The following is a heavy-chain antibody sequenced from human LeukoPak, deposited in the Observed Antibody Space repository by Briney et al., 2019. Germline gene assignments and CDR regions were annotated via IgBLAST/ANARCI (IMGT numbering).Heavy chain of an antibody. CDR1: GGSFSGYY. Sequence: PSETLSLTCAVYGGSFSGYYWNWIRQPPGKGLEWIGEINHSGSTNYNPSLKSRVTISVDTSKNQFSLKLSSVTAADTAVYYCAGRHPSYSTFDYWGQGTLVTVSS. V-gene: IGHV4-34*01. CDR3: AGRHPSYSTFDY. CDR2: INHSGST. J-gene: IGHJ4*02. D-gene: IGHD5-18*01.